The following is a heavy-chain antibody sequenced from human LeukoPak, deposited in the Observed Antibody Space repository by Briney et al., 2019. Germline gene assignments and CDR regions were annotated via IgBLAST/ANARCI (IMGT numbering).Heavy chain of an antibody. J-gene: IGHJ4*02. CDR3: AKAPRRGYRLPYYFDY. V-gene: IGHV3-23*01. Sequence: GGSLRLSCAASGCTFSSYAMSWVRQAPGKWLEGVSAISGSVGSTYYADSVKGRFTISRDNSKNTLYLQMNSLRAEDTAVYYCAKAPRRGYRLPYYFDYWGQGTLVTVSS. D-gene: IGHD6-25*01. CDR2: ISGSVGST. CDR1: GCTFSSYA.